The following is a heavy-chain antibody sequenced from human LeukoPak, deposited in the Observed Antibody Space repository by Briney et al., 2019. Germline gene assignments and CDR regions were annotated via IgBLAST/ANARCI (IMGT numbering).Heavy chain of an antibody. J-gene: IGHJ4*02. D-gene: IGHD3-3*01. V-gene: IGHV3-48*04. CDR1: GFTLSHFG. CDR2: ISSSSTTI. CDR3: ARNDYDFWSGYHY. Sequence: GGSLRLPCAASGFTLSHFGMNWVRQAPGKGLEWISYISSSSTTIYYADSVKGRFAISRDNAKNSLSLQMNSLRAEDTAVYYCARNDYDFWSGYHYWGQGTLVTVSS.